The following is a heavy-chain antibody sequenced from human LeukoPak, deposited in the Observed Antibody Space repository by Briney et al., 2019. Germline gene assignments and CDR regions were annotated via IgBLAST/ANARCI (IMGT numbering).Heavy chain of an antibody. CDR1: GFTFSSYS. CDR3: ARDLNGGNSQIDYYYGMDV. CDR2: ISSSSSTI. V-gene: IGHV3-48*01. Sequence: GGSLRLSCAASGFTFSSYSMNWVRQAPGKGLEWVSYISSSSSTIYYADSVKGRFIISRDNAKNSLYLQVNSLRAEDTAVYYCARDLNGGNSQIDYYYGMDVWGQGTTVTVSS. D-gene: IGHD4-23*01. J-gene: IGHJ6*02.